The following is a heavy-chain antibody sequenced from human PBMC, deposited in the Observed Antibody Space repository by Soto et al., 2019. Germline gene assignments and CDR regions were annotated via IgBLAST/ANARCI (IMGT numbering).Heavy chain of an antibody. V-gene: IGHV3-30*18. CDR2: ISYDGVNI. D-gene: IGHD6-19*01. Sequence: QLVESGGGVVQPGRSLRLSCAASGFTFRSFGMHWVRQAPGKGLEWVASISYDGVNIYYADSVKGRFTISRDNSKDTLHLQMNSMRAEYTAVYFCTKARLVGSAWYVEYFDSWGLGTLVTVSS. CDR1: GFTFRSFG. J-gene: IGHJ4*02. CDR3: TKARLVGSAWYVEYFDS.